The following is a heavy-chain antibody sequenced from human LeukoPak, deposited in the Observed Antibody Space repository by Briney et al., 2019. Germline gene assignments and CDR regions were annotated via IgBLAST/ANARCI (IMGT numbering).Heavy chain of an antibody. J-gene: IGHJ4*02. D-gene: IGHD3-9*01. Sequence: SETLSLTCSVSGGSIGIYYWSWIRQPPGKGLEFIGYIYYSGNTNYNPSLKSRVTMSVDTSKNQFSLKLNSVTAADTAVYYCARVSGRYDILTGYYPSYYFDYWGQGTLVTVSS. V-gene: IGHV4-59*01. CDR1: GGSIGIYY. CDR3: ARVSGRYDILTGYYPSYYFDY. CDR2: IYYSGNT.